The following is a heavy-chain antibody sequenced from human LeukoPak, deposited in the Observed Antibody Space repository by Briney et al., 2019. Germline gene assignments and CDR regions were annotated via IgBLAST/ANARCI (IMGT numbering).Heavy chain of an antibody. Sequence: SETLSLTCTISGGSVSDYYWSWIRQSPGKGLEWIGYTYYTGSTTYNPSLKSRVTISADTSKNQFSLKLSSVTAADTAVYYCARERVGALFDYWGQGTLVTVSS. CDR1: GGSVSDYY. D-gene: IGHD1-26*01. CDR3: ARERVGALFDY. V-gene: IGHV4-59*02. J-gene: IGHJ4*02. CDR2: TYYTGST.